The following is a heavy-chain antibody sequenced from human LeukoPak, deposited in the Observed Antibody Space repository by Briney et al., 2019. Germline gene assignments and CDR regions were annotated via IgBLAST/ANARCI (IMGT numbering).Heavy chain of an antibody. J-gene: IGHJ4*02. V-gene: IGHV3-74*01. CDR1: GFTFSGYW. CDR3: ARAPEFASSSWYPSFDY. CDR2: INSDGSST. Sequence: GGSLRLSCAASGFTFSGYWMHWVRQAPGKGLVWVSRINSDGSSTNYADSVKGRFTISRDNAKNTLYLQMNTLRAEDTAVYYCARAPEFASSSWYPSFDYWGQGTLVTVSS. D-gene: IGHD6-13*01.